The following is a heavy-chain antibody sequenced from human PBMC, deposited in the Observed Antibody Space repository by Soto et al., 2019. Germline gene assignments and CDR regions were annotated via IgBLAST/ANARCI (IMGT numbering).Heavy chain of an antibody. CDR1: GLPFSAPP. V-gene: IGHV3-72*01. D-gene: IGHD6-6*01. CDR3: ARLSRSYYFDY. CDR2: TGTKTNLDTT. Sequence: EVQLVESGGAWLRPGGPRRLSCAASGLPFSAPPMKGSPRAHGKGLKGFGRTGTKTNLDTTKYASSMKGRFTTSRDNSKNSLEQQMNSLKTEDAAVYYCARLSRSYYFDYWGQGTLVTVSS. J-gene: IGHJ4*02.